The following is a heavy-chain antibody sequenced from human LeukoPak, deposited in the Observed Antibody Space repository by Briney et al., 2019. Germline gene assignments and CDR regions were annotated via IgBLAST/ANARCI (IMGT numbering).Heavy chain of an antibody. CDR2: INPNSGGT. CDR1: GYTFTGYY. V-gene: IGHV1-2*04. CDR3: ARDQHHYYYGVDV. Sequence: ASVKVSCKASGYTFTGYYMHWVRQAPGQGLEWMGWINPNSGGTNYAQKFQGWVTMTRDTSISTAYMELSRLRSDDTAVYYCARDQHHYYYGVDVWGQGTTVTVSS. J-gene: IGHJ6*02. D-gene: IGHD6-13*01.